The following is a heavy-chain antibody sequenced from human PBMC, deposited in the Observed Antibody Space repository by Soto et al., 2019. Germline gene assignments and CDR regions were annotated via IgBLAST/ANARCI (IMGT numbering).Heavy chain of an antibody. V-gene: IGHV3-7*01. Sequence: GGSLRLSCAASGFTFSNYWMSWVRQAPGKGLEWVANIEHDGSEKYYVDSVKGRFTISRDNAKNSLYLQMNSLRAEDTAVYYCARDNCLSTSRFGCSWFDPWGQGTLVTVSS. CDR2: IEHDGSEK. CDR3: ARDNCLSTSRFGCSWFDP. CDR1: GFTFSNYW. D-gene: IGHD2-2*01. J-gene: IGHJ5*02.